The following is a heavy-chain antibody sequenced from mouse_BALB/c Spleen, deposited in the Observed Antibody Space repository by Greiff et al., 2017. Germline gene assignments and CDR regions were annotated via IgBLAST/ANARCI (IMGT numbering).Heavy chain of an antibody. CDR2: ISSGSSTI. CDR3: AKNSFAY. J-gene: IGHJ3*01. V-gene: IGHV5-17*02. CDR1: GFTFSSFG. Sequence: VQLKESGGGLVQPGGSRKLSCAASGFTFSSFGMHWVRQAPEKGLEWVAYISSGSSTIYYADTVKGRFTISRDNPKNTLFLQMTSLRSEDTAMYYCAKNSFAYWGQGTLVTVSA.